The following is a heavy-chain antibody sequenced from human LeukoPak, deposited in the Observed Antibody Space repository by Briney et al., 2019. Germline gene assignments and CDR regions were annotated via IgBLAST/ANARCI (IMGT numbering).Heavy chain of an antibody. D-gene: IGHD6-6*01. CDR3: ARALQYVSSPDY. J-gene: IGHJ4*02. V-gene: IGHV3-21*01. Sequence: GGSLRLSCAASGFTFSSYSMNWVRQAPGKGLEWVSSISSSSSYIYYADSVRGRFTISRDNAKNSLYLQMNSLRAEDTAVYYCARALQYVSSPDYWGQGTLVTVSS. CDR2: ISSSSSYI. CDR1: GFTFSSYS.